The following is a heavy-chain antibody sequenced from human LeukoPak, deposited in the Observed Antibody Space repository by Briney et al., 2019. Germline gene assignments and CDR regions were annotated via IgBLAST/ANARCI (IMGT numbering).Heavy chain of an antibody. Sequence: GASVKVSCKASGYTFTGYYMHWVRQAPGQGLEWMGWINPNSGGTNYAQKFQGRVTMTRDTSISTAYMELSRLRSDDTAVYYCARGYCSRTSCQEEIYYYYYYMDVWGKGTTVTVSS. V-gene: IGHV1-2*02. CDR1: GYTFTGYY. CDR2: INPNSGGT. CDR3: ARGYCSRTSCQEEIYYYYYYMDV. D-gene: IGHD2-2*01. J-gene: IGHJ6*03.